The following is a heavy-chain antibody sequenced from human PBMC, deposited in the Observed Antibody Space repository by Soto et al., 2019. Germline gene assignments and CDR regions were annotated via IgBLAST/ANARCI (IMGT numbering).Heavy chain of an antibody. CDR3: AKDLGPRVRSNYPYWSFDI. D-gene: IGHD3-10*01. CDR2: ISGSGGAT. V-gene: IGHV3-23*01. Sequence: EVQLLESGGGLVQPGGSLSLSCAASGFTFSSYAMSWVRQTPGKGLEWVAGISGSGGATYYADAVKGRLTISRDNSNNTLYIQLNSLRAEDTAVYYCAKDLGPRVRSNYPYWSFDIWGRGTLVTVSS. CDR1: GFTFSSYA. J-gene: IGHJ2*01.